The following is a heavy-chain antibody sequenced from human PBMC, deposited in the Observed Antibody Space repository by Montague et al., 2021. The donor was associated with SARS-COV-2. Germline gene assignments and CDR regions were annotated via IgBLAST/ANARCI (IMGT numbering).Heavy chain of an antibody. D-gene: IGHD6-19*01. CDR1: GGSFSGYH. J-gene: IGHJ4*01. CDR3: ARGGRQWLVIDPRYYFDY. Sequence: SETLSLTCAVYGGSFSGYHWSWIRQPPGEWLEWIGEINHSGSTNYNPSLKSRVTISVDTSKNQFSLKLSSVTAADTAVYYCARGGRQWLVIDPRYYFDYWGQGTLVTVSS. V-gene: IGHV4-34*01. CDR2: INHSGST.